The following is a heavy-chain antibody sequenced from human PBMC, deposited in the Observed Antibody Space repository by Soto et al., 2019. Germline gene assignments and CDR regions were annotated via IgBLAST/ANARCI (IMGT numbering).Heavy chain of an antibody. D-gene: IGHD4-4*01. CDR3: VRLLVSNGNYYYRSVLEV. CDR2: INYDGSNT. J-gene: IGHJ6*01. Sequence: LSSASCRVRVYISVVPVSLQTPGKGLVWVARINYDGSNTNYADSVKGRFTISRDNSKNTLYLQMNSLRAEDTAVYYCVRLLVSNGNYYYRSVLEVWGKGSSV. CDR1: RVRVYISV. V-gene: IGHV3-30*06.